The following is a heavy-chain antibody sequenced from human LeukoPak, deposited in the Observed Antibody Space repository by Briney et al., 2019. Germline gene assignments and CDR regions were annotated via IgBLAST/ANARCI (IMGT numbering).Heavy chain of an antibody. V-gene: IGHV3-23*01. Sequence: GGSLRLSCAASGFTFSSYAMSWVRQAPGKGLEWVSAISGSGGSTYYADSVKGRFTISRDNSKNTLYLQMNSLRAEDTAVYYCAASFSYSSSSIYYYYMDVWGKGTTVTVSS. D-gene: IGHD6-6*01. CDR2: ISGSGGST. J-gene: IGHJ6*03. CDR1: GFTFSSYA. CDR3: AASFSYSSSSIYYYYMDV.